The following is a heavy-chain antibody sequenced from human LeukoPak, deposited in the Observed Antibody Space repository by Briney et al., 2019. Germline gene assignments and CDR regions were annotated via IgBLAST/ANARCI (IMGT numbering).Heavy chain of an antibody. V-gene: IGHV3-11*04. D-gene: IGHD6-13*01. CDR3: GVYSSSWFDY. Sequence: GGPLSLSCAASGFTFGDYYMSWIRKAPGKGLEWVSYISSSGSTIYYADSVKGRFTISRDNAKNSLYLQMNSLRAEDTAVYYCGVYSSSWFDYWGQGTLVTVSS. J-gene: IGHJ4*02. CDR2: ISSSGSTI. CDR1: GFTFGDYY.